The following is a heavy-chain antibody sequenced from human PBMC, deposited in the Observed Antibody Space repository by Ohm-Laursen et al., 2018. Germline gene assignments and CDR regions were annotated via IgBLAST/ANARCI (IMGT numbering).Heavy chain of an antibody. Sequence: SVKVSCKASGYTFTELSMHWVRQAPGQGLEWMGWFNPDDGGTNYAQKFQGRVTMTEDTSINTAYMELSSLRSEDTAVYYCAKHSSSSIRAKSNYGFDYWGQGTPVTVSS. V-gene: IGHV1-24*01. J-gene: IGHJ4*02. CDR3: AKHSSSSIRAKSNYGFDY. CDR2: FNPDDGGT. CDR1: GYTFTELS. D-gene: IGHD6-6*01.